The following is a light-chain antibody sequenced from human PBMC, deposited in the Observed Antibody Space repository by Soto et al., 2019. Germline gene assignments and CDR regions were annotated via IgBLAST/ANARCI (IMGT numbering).Light chain of an antibody. J-gene: IGKJ1*01. CDR2: GAS. CDR3: QQYDTLTRT. Sequence: EIVLTQSPGTLSLSPGERATLSCRASQSVSSNYLAWYQQKRGQAPRLLIYGASSRATGIPTGFSGSGSGTDFTLTISRLEPEDFAVYYCQQYDTLTRTFGQGTKVEI. CDR1: QSVSSNY. V-gene: IGKV3-20*01.